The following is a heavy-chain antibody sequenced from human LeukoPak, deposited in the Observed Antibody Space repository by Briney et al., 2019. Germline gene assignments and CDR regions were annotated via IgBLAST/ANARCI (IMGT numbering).Heavy chain of an antibody. Sequence: GGSLRLSCDASGFNINTYTMYWVRQAPGQGLEWVSGIRNSDGMTYYADSVRGRFTISTDNSKNTLYLQMNSLRAEDTALYYCAKGLERESRLDSWGQGTLVTVSS. CDR3: AKGLERESRLDS. V-gene: IGHV3-23*01. CDR1: GFNINTYT. J-gene: IGHJ4*02. CDR2: IRNSDGMT. D-gene: IGHD1-1*01.